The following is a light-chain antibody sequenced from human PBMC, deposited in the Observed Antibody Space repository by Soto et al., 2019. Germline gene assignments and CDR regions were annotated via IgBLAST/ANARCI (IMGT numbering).Light chain of an antibody. CDR2: GAS. CDR1: QSVSSN. Sequence: EIVMTQSPATLSLSPGERATLSCRASQSVSSNLAWYQQKPGQAPRLLIYGASTRATGVPARFSGSGSGTEFTLTISTLQSEDFAVYYCQQYHNWPPLTFGGGTKVDIK. V-gene: IGKV3-15*01. J-gene: IGKJ4*01. CDR3: QQYHNWPPLT.